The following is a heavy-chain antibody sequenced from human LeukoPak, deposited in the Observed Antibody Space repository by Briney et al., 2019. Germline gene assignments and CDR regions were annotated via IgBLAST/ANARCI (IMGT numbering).Heavy chain of an antibody. CDR3: ARENYGDYSLDY. V-gene: IGHV3-7*03. Sequence: GGSLRLSCAASGFTFSSYWMSWVRQAPGKGLEWVANIKQDGSEKYYVDSVKGRFTISRDNSKNTLYLQMNSLRAEDTAVYYCARENYGDYSLDYWGQGTLVTVSS. CDR2: IKQDGSEK. D-gene: IGHD4-17*01. J-gene: IGHJ4*02. CDR1: GFTFSSYW.